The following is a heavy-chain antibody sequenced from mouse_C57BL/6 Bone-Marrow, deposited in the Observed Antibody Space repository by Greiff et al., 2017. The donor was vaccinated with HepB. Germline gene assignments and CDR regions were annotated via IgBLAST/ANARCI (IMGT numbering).Heavy chain of an antibody. V-gene: IGHV5-4*01. J-gene: IGHJ3*01. CDR3: ARAFYSNYVRFAY. D-gene: IGHD2-5*01. CDR1: GFTFSSYA. CDR2: ISDGGSYT. Sequence: EVQLVESGGGLVKPGGSLKLSCAASGFTFSSYAMSWVRQTPEKRLEWVASISDGGSYTYYTDNVKGRFTITRDNAKNNLYLQMSHLMSEDTAMYYCARAFYSNYVRFAYWGQVPMVTVAT.